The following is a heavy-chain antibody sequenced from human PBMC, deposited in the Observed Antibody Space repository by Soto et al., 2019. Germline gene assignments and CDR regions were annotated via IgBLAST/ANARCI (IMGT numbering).Heavy chain of an antibody. CDR2: ISGSGGST. J-gene: IGHJ4*02. Sequence: EVQLLESGGGLVQPGGSLRLSCAASGFTFSSYAMSWVRQAPGKGLEWVSAISGSGGSTYYADSVKGRFTISRDNSKNALYLQLNSLRVEDTAVYYCAKDRNPPKEPGPHYCFDYWGRGTLVTVS. CDR1: GFTFSSYA. D-gene: IGHD2-2*01. CDR3: AKDRNPPKEPGPHYCFDY. V-gene: IGHV3-23*01.